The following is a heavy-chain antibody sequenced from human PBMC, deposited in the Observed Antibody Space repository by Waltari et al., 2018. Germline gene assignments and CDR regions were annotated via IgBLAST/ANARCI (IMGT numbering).Heavy chain of an antibody. D-gene: IGHD5-18*01. Sequence: DVQLVESGGGLVHPGGSLRLSCAASGFTVSTTHMSWVRQAPGQGLEWVSIIYPAGSTYNADSVVGRFTIFRDVSQNTLHLQMNNLRPEDTAIYYCARARDEDTAMVFFDHWGQGTLVSVSS. J-gene: IGHJ4*02. CDR3: ARARDEDTAMVFFDH. CDR2: IYPAGST. CDR1: GFTVSTTH. V-gene: IGHV3-66*02.